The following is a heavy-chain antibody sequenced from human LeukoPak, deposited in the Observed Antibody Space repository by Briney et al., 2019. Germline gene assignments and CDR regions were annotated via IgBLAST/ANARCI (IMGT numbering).Heavy chain of an antibody. J-gene: IGHJ3*01. D-gene: IGHD1-26*01. CDR3: AKLLGNAFDF. CDR2: ISGSGGSP. CDR1: GFTFISYA. V-gene: IGHV3-23*01. Sequence: GGSLRLSCAASGFTFISYAMSWVRQAPGKGLEWVSDISGSGGSPYYADSVKGRFTISRDNSKNTLYLQMNSLRAEDTAIYYCAKLLGNAFDFWGQGTMVTVSS.